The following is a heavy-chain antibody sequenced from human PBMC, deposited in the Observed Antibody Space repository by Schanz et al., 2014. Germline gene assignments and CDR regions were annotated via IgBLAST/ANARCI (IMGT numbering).Heavy chain of an antibody. CDR3: AREANLPILVGARRQYYNGMDV. Sequence: EVQLVESGGGLVQPGGSLRLSCAASGFTVSSTYMNWVRQAPGKGLEWVSLLHSDGSTDYADAVKGRFTISRHNSKNMLYLQMDSLRPDDTAVYHCAREANLPILVGARRQYYNGMDVWGQGTTVTVSS. V-gene: IGHV3-53*04. CDR2: LHSDGST. CDR1: GFTVSSTY. D-gene: IGHD1-26*01. J-gene: IGHJ6*02.